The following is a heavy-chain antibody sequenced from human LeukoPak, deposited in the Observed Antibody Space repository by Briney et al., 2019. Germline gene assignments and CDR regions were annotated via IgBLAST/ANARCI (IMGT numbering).Heavy chain of an antibody. D-gene: IGHD1-26*01. CDR2: IYSGGST. Sequence: GGSLRLSCAASGFTVSSNYMSWVRQAPGKGLEWVSVIYSGGSTYYADSVKGGFTISRDNSKNTLYLQMNSLRAEDTAVYYCARGESGDAFDIWGQGTMVTVSS. CDR3: ARGESGDAFDI. J-gene: IGHJ3*02. V-gene: IGHV3-66*01. CDR1: GFTVSSNY.